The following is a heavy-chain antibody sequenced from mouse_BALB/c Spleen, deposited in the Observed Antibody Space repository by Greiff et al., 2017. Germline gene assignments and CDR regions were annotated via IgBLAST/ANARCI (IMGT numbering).Heavy chain of an antibody. CDR3: ARGTYDGAMDY. Sequence: EVQGVESGGGLVKPGGSLKLSCAASGFTFSSYAMSWVRQTPEKRLEWVASISSGGSTYYPDSVKGRFTISRDNARNILYLQMSSLRSEDTAMYYCARGTYDGAMDYWGQGTSVTVSS. V-gene: IGHV5-6-5*01. CDR1: GFTFSSYA. J-gene: IGHJ4*01. D-gene: IGHD2-14*01. CDR2: ISSGGST.